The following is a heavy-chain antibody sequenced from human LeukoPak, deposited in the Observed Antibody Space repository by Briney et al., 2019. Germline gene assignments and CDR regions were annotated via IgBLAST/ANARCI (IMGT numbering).Heavy chain of an antibody. CDR3: ARDPVQYYYGSGSYYGVYFEY. V-gene: IGHV3-33*01. D-gene: IGHD3-10*01. CDR2: IWYDGSNK. Sequence: HPGGSLRLSCAASGFTFSSYGMHCVRQAPGKGLEWVALIWYDGSNKYYADSVRGRFTISRDNSKNLLYLQMNSLRAEDTAIYYCARDPVQYYYGSGSYYGVYFEYWGQGTLVTVSS. CDR1: GFTFSSYG. J-gene: IGHJ4*02.